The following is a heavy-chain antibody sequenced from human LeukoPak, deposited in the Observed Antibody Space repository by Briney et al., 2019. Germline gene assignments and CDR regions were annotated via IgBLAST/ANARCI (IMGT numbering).Heavy chain of an antibody. CDR3: ARAPGGASMIVGDS. CDR1: GGSISSGGYY. V-gene: IGHV4-31*03. D-gene: IGHD3-22*01. CDR2: IYYSGST. Sequence: SETLSLTCTVSGGSISSGGYYWSWIRQPPGKGLEWIGYIYYSGSTYYNPSLKSRVTISVDTSKNQFSLKLSSVTAADTAVYYCARAPGGASMIVGDSWGQGTLVTVSS. J-gene: IGHJ5*01.